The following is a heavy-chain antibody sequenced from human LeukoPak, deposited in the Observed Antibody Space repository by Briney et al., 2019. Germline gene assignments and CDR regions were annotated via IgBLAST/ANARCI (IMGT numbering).Heavy chain of an antibody. D-gene: IGHD2-2*01. CDR2: IFYNGST. Sequence: PSETLSLTCTVSGGSISSYYWSWIRQPPGKGLEWIGYIFYNGSTNYNPSLESRVTISTDTSRKQFSLKVNSVTAADTAVYYCARDGCSSTSCYSDYYYGMDVWGQGTTVTVSS. CDR1: GGSISSYY. CDR3: ARDGCSSTSCYSDYYYGMDV. J-gene: IGHJ6*02. V-gene: IGHV4-59*01.